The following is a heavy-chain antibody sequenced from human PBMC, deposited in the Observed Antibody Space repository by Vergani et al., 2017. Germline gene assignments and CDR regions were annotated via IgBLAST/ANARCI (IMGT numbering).Heavy chain of an antibody. D-gene: IGHD6-19*01. V-gene: IGHV4-59*11. CDR2: IHYSENT. J-gene: IGHJ5*02. Sequence: QVQLQESGPGLLKSSETLSLTCSVSFDSIRNPYCNWIRQPPGKGLEWIGSIHYSENTNYNPSLKTRVTISVDTSKNQFFLTLTSVTAADTAVYYCASDTHSGQRADRWGQGILVTVTS. CDR3: ASDTHSGQRADR. CDR1: FDSIRNPY.